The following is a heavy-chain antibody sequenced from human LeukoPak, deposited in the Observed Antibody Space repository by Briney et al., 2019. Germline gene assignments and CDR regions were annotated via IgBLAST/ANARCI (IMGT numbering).Heavy chain of an antibody. CDR3: ARAVVPDC. D-gene: IGHD6-19*01. J-gene: IGHJ4*02. CDR2: IYHSGST. V-gene: IGHV4-38-2*01. CDR1: GYSISSGYY. Sequence: SETLSLTCAVSGYSISSGYYWGWIRQPPGKGLEWIGSIYHSGSTYYNPSLKSRVTISVDTSKNQFSLKLSSVTAADTAVYYCARAVVPDCWGQGTLVTVSS.